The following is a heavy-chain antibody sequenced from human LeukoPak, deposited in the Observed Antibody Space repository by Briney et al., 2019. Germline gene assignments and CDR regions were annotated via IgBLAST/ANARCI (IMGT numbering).Heavy chain of an antibody. D-gene: IGHD2-2*01. CDR2: VSTDGSNQ. V-gene: IGHV3-30*18. Sequence: GGSLRLSCAASGFTFSSYWMHWVRQAPGKGLEWVAVVSTDGSNQYYADSVKGRFTISRDNSENTLYLQMNSLRVEDTAVYYCAKELAPYYQLHQDWGQGTLVTVSS. CDR3: AKELAPYYQLHQD. J-gene: IGHJ4*02. CDR1: GFTFSSYW.